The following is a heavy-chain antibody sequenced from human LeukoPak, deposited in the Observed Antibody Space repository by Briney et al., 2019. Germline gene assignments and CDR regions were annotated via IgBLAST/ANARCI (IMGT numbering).Heavy chain of an antibody. J-gene: IGHJ3*02. CDR2: ISSSSSYI. V-gene: IGHV3-21*01. CDR3: ARVGTSDAFDI. D-gene: IGHD1-1*01. Sequence: GGSLRLSCAASGFTFSSYSMNWVRQAPGKGLEWVSSISSSSSYIYYADSVKGRFTISRDNAKNSLYLQMNSLRAEDTAVYYCARVGTSDAFDIWGQGTMVTVSS. CDR1: GFTFSSYS.